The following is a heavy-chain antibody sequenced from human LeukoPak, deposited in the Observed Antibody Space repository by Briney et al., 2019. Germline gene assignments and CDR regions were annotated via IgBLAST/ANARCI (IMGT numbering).Heavy chain of an antibody. Sequence: QPGGSLRLTCEASGFTFSAYAMTWVRQAPGKGLEWVSSVGSDNKPHYSESVKGRFAISRDNSKSMLFLQLNSLRAEDTALYYCARDPYSSGWYPVDYWGQGTLVTVSS. V-gene: IGHV3-23*01. J-gene: IGHJ4*02. CDR1: GFTFSAYA. CDR2: VGSDNKP. D-gene: IGHD6-19*01. CDR3: ARDPYSSGWYPVDY.